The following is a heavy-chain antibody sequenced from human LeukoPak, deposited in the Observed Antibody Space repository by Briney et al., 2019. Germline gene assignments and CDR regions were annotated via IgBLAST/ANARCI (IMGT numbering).Heavy chain of an antibody. Sequence: SETLSLTCAVYGVSFSAYYWSWIRQPPGKGLEWIGEINHSGSTNYNPSLKSRITISLDTSKSQFSLKLNSVTAADTAVYYCARDRRDMVRGINIVRQYHYYYYMDVWGKGTTVTVSS. V-gene: IGHV4-34*01. CDR1: GVSFSAYY. CDR2: INHSGST. J-gene: IGHJ6*03. D-gene: IGHD3-10*01. CDR3: ARDRRDMVRGINIVRQYHYYYYMDV.